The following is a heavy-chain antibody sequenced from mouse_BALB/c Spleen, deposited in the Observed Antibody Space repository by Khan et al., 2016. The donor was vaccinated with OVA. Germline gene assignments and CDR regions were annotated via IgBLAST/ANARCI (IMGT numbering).Heavy chain of an antibody. Sequence: QVQLKQSGAELVRPGASVKLSCKTSGYIFTNYWIHWVKQRSGQGLEWIARIYPGTDNTYYNAKFKDKATLTGDKASSTAYILLSSLKSEDSAVYFCAREEALYYFDYWGQGTTLTVSS. CDR3: AREEALYYFDY. J-gene: IGHJ2*01. CDR2: IYPGTDNT. CDR1: GYIFTNYW. V-gene: IGHV1-76*01. D-gene: IGHD3-2*02.